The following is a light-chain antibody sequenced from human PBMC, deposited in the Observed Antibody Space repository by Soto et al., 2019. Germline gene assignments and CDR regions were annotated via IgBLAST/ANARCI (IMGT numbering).Light chain of an antibody. V-gene: IGKV3-20*01. J-gene: IGKJ2*01. Sequence: EIVLTQSPGTLSLSPGERDTLSCRASQIVSTTYLAWYQQKPGQAPRLLIYGASSRAPGIPDRFSGSGSGTDFTLTISRLEPEDFVVYYCQQYGSSPMYTFGQGTKLEIK. CDR2: GAS. CDR3: QQYGSSPMYT. CDR1: QIVSTTY.